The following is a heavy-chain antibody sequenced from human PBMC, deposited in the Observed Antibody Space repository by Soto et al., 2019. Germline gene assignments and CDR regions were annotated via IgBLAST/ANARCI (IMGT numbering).Heavy chain of an antibody. CDR1: GGTFSSNA. CDR2: IIPIFGTA. V-gene: IGHV1-69*13. J-gene: IGHJ6*02. Sequence: GASVKVSCKASGGTFSSNAISWVRQAPGRGLEWMGGIIPIFGTANYAQKFQGRVTITADESTSTAYMELSSLRSEDTAVYYCARDKAGRRFGELLGGMDVWGQGTTVTVSS. D-gene: IGHD3-10*01. CDR3: ARDKAGRRFGELLGGMDV.